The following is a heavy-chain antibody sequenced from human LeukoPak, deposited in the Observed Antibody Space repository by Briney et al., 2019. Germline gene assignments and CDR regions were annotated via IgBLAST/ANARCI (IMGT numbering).Heavy chain of an antibody. CDR2: ISSSSSYI. J-gene: IGHJ4*02. D-gene: IGHD1-1*01. Sequence: GGSLRLSCAASGFTFSSYSMNWVRQAPGKGLEWVSSISSSSSYIYYADSVKGRFTISRDNAKNSLYLQMNSLRAEDTAVYYCARSGTHDGWYDYRGQGTLVTVSS. V-gene: IGHV3-21*01. CDR1: GFTFSSYS. CDR3: ARSGTHDGWYDY.